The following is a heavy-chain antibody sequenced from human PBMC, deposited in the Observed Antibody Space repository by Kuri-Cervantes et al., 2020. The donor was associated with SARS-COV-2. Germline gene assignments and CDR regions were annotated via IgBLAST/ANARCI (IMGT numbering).Heavy chain of an antibody. D-gene: IGHD3-3*01. CDR1: SGSFSDYY. CDR3: ARGMRVWSGYYMDGKYNWFDP. CDR2: INHSGNT. V-gene: IGHV4-34*01. J-gene: IGHJ5*02. Sequence: SETLSLTCAVYSGSFSDYYWSWVRQPPGKGLEWIGEINHSGNTNYDPSLKSRVTISIDTSKNQFSLKLSSVTAADTAVYYCARGMRVWSGYYMDGKYNWFDPWGQGTLVTVSS.